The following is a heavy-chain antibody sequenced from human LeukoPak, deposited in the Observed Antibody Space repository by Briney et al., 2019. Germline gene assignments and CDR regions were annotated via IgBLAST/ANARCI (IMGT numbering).Heavy chain of an antibody. D-gene: IGHD3-10*01. J-gene: IGHJ5*02. V-gene: IGHV1-8*01. CDR1: GYTFTTYD. CDR3: ARVPRRGDRFDP. CDR2: MNPNSGNT. Sequence: ASVKVSCKASGYTFTTYDINWVRQATGQGLEWMGWMNPNSGNTGYAQKFQGRVTMTRNTSISTAYMELSSLRSEDTAVYYCARVPRRGDRFDPWGQGTLVTVSS.